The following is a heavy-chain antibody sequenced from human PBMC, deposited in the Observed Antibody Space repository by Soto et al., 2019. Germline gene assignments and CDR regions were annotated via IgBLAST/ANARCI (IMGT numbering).Heavy chain of an antibody. CDR1: GSSTRSYY. V-gene: IGHV4-4*08. J-gene: IGHJ5*02. CDR2: VYTSDYT. Sequence: PSAALSLTCSVSGSSTRSYYWHWIRQPPGKGLEWIGYVYTSDYTRYSSSLKSRVTISVDTSKSQFYLRLNSVTAADTAVYYCARWGPRWFDPWGQGILVTVSS. CDR3: ARWGPRWFDP. D-gene: IGHD3-16*01.